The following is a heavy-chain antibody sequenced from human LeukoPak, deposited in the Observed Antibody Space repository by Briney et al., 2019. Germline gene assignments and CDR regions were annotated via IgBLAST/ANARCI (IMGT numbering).Heavy chain of an antibody. CDR2: LTSDGRSS. CDR3: ARGASTYSDY. J-gene: IGHJ4*02. Sequence: GRSRRLSCAASGFTFSDYWMHWVRQAPGKGLVWVSRLTSDGRSSSYADSVKGRFAMSRDNAKNTLFLQMNSLRDEDTAVYYCARGASTYSDYWGQGTPVTVSS. CDR1: GFTFSDYW. V-gene: IGHV3-74*01.